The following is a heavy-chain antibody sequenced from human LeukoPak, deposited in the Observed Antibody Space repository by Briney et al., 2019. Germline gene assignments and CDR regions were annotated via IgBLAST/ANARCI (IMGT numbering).Heavy chain of an antibody. CDR2: ISVYNGNT. D-gene: IGHD6-6*01. Sequence: APVKVSCKASGYMFTNYDITWVRQAPGQGLEWMGWISVYNGNTNYAQKFQGRVTITADKSTSTAYMELSSLRSEDTAVYYCAGGGLAARFTSHYYYMDVWGKGTTVTVSS. V-gene: IGHV1-18*01. J-gene: IGHJ6*03. CDR3: AGGGLAARFTSHYYYMDV. CDR1: GYMFTNYD.